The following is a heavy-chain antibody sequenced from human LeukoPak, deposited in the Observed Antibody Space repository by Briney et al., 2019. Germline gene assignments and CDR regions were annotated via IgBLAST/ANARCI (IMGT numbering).Heavy chain of an antibody. J-gene: IGHJ4*02. D-gene: IGHD4-23*01. CDR2: ISSGGSTI. Sequence: PGRSLRLSCAASGFTFNSYEMNWVRQAPGKGPDWVSYISSGGSTIYYADSVKGRFTISRDNAKNSLYLQMNSLRAEDTAVYYCARDPGVRGRRWTFDYWGQGTLVTVSS. CDR3: ARDPGVRGRRWTFDY. CDR1: GFTFNSYE. V-gene: IGHV3-48*03.